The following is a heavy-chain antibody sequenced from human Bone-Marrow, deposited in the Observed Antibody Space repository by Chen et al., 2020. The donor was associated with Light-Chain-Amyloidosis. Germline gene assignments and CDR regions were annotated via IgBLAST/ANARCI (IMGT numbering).Heavy chain of an antibody. CDR3: ARMSFFETSDALDV. J-gene: IGHJ3*01. CDR2: IDWDGDK. D-gene: IGHD3-9*01. Sequence: QVTVKESGPALVKPTXXXXXTCTFSGFSLSSNGMRLNWIRQPPGKALEWLARIDWDGDKYYTPSLEPRLTISKDPSKNQVVLTMTNMDPVDTATYYCARMSFFETSDALDVWGQGTMITVSS. V-gene: IGHV2-70*04. CDR1: GFSLSSNGMR.